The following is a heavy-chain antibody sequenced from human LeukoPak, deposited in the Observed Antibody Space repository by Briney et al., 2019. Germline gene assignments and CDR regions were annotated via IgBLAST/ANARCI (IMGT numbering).Heavy chain of an antibody. CDR3: ATSIGYCSSTSCYLYMDV. Sequence: GESLKISCKGSGYSFTSYWIGWVRQMPGKGLEWMGIIYPGDSDTRYSPSFQGQVTISADKSISTAYLQWSSLKASDTAMYYCATSIGYCSSTSCYLYMDVWGKGTTVTVSS. CDR2: IYPGDSDT. J-gene: IGHJ6*03. CDR1: GYSFTSYW. V-gene: IGHV5-51*01. D-gene: IGHD2-2*01.